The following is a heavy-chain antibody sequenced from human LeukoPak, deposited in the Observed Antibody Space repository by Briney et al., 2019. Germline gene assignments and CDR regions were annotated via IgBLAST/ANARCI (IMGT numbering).Heavy chain of an antibody. V-gene: IGHV4-4*07. D-gene: IGHD2-2*01. CDR3: ARQRRYCSSTSCSRLFDY. Sequence: SETLSLTCTVSGGSISSYYWSWIRQPAGKGLEWIGRIYTSGSTNYNPSLKSRVTISVDTSKNQFSLKLSSVTAADTAVYYCARQRRYCSSTSCSRLFDYWGQGTLVTVSS. CDR2: IYTSGST. J-gene: IGHJ4*02. CDR1: GGSISSYY.